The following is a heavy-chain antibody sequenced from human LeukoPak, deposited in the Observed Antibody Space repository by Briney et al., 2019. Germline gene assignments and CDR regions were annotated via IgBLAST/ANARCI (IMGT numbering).Heavy chain of an antibody. Sequence: ASVKVSCKASGYTFTSYAISWVRQAPGQGLEWMGWISGYNGNKKYAQKVQGRVTMTTDTSTSTAYMELRSLRSDDTAVYYCARGYSYGSDYYYGMDVWGQGTTVTVSS. J-gene: IGHJ6*02. CDR1: GYTFTSYA. D-gene: IGHD5-18*01. CDR2: ISGYNGNK. V-gene: IGHV1-18*01. CDR3: ARGYSYGSDYYYGMDV.